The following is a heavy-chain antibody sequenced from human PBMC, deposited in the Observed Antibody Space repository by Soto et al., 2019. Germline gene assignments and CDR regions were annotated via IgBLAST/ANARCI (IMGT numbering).Heavy chain of an antibody. CDR1: GFTFSSYA. J-gene: IGHJ4*02. V-gene: IGHV3-23*01. CDR2: ISGSGGST. Sequence: GGSLRLSCAASGFTFSSYAMSWVRQAPGKGLEWVSAISGSGGSTYYADSVKGRFTISRDNSKNTLYLQMNSLRAEDTAVYYCAKDPRRRELLRATWVDYWGQGTLVTVSS. CDR3: AKDPRRRELLRATWVDY. D-gene: IGHD1-26*01.